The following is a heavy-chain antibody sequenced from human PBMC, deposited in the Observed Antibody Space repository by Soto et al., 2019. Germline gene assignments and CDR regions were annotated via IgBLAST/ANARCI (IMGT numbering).Heavy chain of an antibody. CDR3: ARGLCGGDCPGLMDV. CDR1: GGSISSGGYY. Sequence: SETLSLTCTVSGGSISSGGYYWSWIRQHPGKGLEWIGYIYYSGSTYYNPSLKSRVTISVDTSKNQFSLKLSSVTAADTAVYYCARGLCGGDCPGLMDVWGQGTTVTVSS. V-gene: IGHV4-31*03. J-gene: IGHJ6*02. D-gene: IGHD2-21*02. CDR2: IYYSGST.